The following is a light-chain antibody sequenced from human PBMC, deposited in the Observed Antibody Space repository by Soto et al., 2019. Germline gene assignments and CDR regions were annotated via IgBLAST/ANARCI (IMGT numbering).Light chain of an antibody. V-gene: IGKV1-39*01. CDR1: QTITTS. J-gene: IGKJ5*01. CDR3: QQNYSLPIT. Sequence: IQMTQSPSSMSASVGDRVPITGRTSQTITTSLNWYHQKPGKAPELLIYAASSLQSGIPSRFGGRGSGTDFTLTITGLQPEDFATYYCQQNYSLPITFGQGTRLEIK. CDR2: AAS.